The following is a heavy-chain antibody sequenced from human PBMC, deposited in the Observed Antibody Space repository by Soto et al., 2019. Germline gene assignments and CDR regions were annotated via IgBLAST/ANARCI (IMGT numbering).Heavy chain of an antibody. CDR1: GGSIRSYY. CDR3: ARDSDYVSFDI. Sequence: PSETLSLTCTFSGGSIRSYYWSLIRQPPGKGLEWIGYIYYSGSTNYNPSLKSRVTISVDTSKNQFSLKLSSVTAADTAVYYCARDSDYVSFDIWGQGTMVTVSS. D-gene: IGHD6-25*01. CDR2: IYYSGST. V-gene: IGHV4-59*01. J-gene: IGHJ3*02.